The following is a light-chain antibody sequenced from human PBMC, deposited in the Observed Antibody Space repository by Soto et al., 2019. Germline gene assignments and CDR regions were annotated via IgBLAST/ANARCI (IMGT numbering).Light chain of an antibody. V-gene: IGKV1-33*01. Sequence: DIQMTQSPSSLSASVGDRVTITCRASQGISNYLNWYQQRPGKAPKLLIYDASNLERGVPSRFSGTRSGTHFTFAITRLQPADVATYYYQQSDSLPIPFGQGTRL. CDR2: DAS. CDR3: QQSDSLPIP. CDR1: QGISNY. J-gene: IGKJ5*01.